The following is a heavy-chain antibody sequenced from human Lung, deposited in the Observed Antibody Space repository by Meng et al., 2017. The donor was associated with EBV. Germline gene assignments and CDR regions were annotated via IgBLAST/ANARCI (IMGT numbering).Heavy chain of an antibody. J-gene: IGHJ4*02. Sequence: QGQRVQSGSELKKPGDSVRVSCQAAGYTFTGSSMNWVRHAPGQGLEWMGWININTGNPTYAQGFTGRFVFSLDTSVSTAYLQIDSLKADDTAVYYCARGNGWRFDYWGQGTLVTVSS. CDR2: ININTGNP. CDR3: ARGNGWRFDY. D-gene: IGHD6-19*01. CDR1: GYTFTGSS. V-gene: IGHV7-4-1*01.